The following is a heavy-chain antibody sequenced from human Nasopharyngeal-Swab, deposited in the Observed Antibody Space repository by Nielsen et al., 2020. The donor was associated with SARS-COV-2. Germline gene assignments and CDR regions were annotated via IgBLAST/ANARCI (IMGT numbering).Heavy chain of an antibody. Sequence: GESLKIFCAASGFSFSTTDMHWVRQAPGKGLEWVAVTSYDESHKYYAGSVHGRFTISRDNSKNTLYLQMYSLTTEDTAVYFCARDPILGPPDYFDYWGRGTLVIVSS. CDR1: GFSFSTTD. D-gene: IGHD1-14*01. CDR2: TSYDESHK. CDR3: ARDPILGPPDYFDY. V-gene: IGHV3-30*03. J-gene: IGHJ4*02.